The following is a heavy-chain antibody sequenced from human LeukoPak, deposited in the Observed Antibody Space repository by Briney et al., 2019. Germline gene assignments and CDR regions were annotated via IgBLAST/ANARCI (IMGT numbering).Heavy chain of an antibody. V-gene: IGHV3-48*03. CDR3: ARGPSGYHNT. Sequence: GGSLRLSCAASGFTFSSYEMNWVRQAPGKGLEWVSYISSSGSTIYYADSVKGRFTISRDTSKNTLYLQINSLRAEDTAVYYCARGPSGYHNTGGQGTLVTVSS. D-gene: IGHD5-12*01. CDR2: ISSSGSTI. J-gene: IGHJ4*02. CDR1: GFTFSSYE.